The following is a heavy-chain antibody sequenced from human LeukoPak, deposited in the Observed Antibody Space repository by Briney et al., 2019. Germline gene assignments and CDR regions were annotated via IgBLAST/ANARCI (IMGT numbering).Heavy chain of an antibody. Sequence: SQTLSLTCTVSGGSISSGDYYWSWIRQPPGKGLEWIGYIYYSGSTYYNPSLKSRVTMSVDTSKNQFSLKLSSVTAADTAVYYCARMFKVRGPGGMDVWGQGTTVTVSS. CDR3: ARMFKVRGPGGMDV. CDR2: IYYSGST. V-gene: IGHV4-30-4*01. CDR1: GGSISSGDYY. J-gene: IGHJ6*02. D-gene: IGHD3-10*01.